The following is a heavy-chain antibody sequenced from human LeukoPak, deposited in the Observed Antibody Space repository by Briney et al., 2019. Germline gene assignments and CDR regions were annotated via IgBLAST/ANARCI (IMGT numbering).Heavy chain of an antibody. CDR2: IYYSGST. V-gene: IGHV4-59*01. J-gene: IGHJ4*02. D-gene: IGHD5-12*01. Sequence: SEALSLTCTVSGGSISSYYWSWIRQPPGKGLEWIGYIYYSGSTNYNPSLKSRVTISVDTSKNQFSLKLSSVTAADTAVYYCARISFETRGYSGYDTYYFDYWGQGILVTVSS. CDR1: GGSISSYY. CDR3: ARISFETRGYSGYDTYYFDY.